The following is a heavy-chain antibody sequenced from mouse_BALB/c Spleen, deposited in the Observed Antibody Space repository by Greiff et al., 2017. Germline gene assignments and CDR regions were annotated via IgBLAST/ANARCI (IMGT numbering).Heavy chain of an antibody. CDR2: IRNKANGYTT. CDR1: GFTFTDYY. CDR3: AIEDAMDY. J-gene: IGHJ4*01. V-gene: IGHV7-3*02. Sequence: EVKLMESGGGLVQPGGSLRLSCATSGFTFTDYYMSWVRQPPGKALEWLGFIRNKANGYTTEYSASVKGRFTISRDNSQSILYLQMNTLRAEDSATYYCAIEDAMDYWGQGTSVTVSS.